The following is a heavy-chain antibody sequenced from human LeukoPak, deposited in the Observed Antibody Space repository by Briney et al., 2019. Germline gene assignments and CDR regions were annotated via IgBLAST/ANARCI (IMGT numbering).Heavy chain of an antibody. CDR2: ISSSGRTI. CDR1: GFTFSSYE. CDR3: ARDNRGSSWYFHY. D-gene: IGHD6-13*01. Sequence: GGSLRLSCAASGFTFSSYEMNWVRQAPGKGLEWVSYISSSGRTIYYADSVKGRFTISRDNAKNSLYLQMNSLRAEDTAVYYCARDNRGSSWYFHYWGQGTLVTVSS. V-gene: IGHV3-48*03. J-gene: IGHJ4*02.